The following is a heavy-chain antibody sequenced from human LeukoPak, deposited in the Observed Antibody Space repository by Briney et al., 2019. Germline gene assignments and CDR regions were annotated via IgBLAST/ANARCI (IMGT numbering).Heavy chain of an antibody. D-gene: IGHD6-19*01. CDR1: GFTVSSNY. Sequence: GGSLRLSCAASGFTVSSNYMSWVRQAPGKGLEWVSIIYSGGSTFYADSVKGRFTISRDNSKNTLYLQMNSLRAEDTAVYYCAKGDSSGWYSPFDYWGQGTLVTVSS. CDR2: IYSGGST. V-gene: IGHV3-53*05. J-gene: IGHJ4*02. CDR3: AKGDSSGWYSPFDY.